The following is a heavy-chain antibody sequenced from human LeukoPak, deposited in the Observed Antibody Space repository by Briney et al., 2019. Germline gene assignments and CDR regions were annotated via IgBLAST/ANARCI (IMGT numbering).Heavy chain of an antibody. CDR1: GGSFSGYY. Sequence: SETLSLTCAVYGGSFSGYYWSWIRQPPGKGLEWVGEINHSGSTNYNPSLKSRVTISVDTSKNQFSLKLSSVTAADTAVYYCARVVVVPAAMGDVWGKGTTVTVSS. CDR3: ARVVVVPAAMGDV. D-gene: IGHD2-2*01. V-gene: IGHV4-34*01. CDR2: INHSGST. J-gene: IGHJ6*04.